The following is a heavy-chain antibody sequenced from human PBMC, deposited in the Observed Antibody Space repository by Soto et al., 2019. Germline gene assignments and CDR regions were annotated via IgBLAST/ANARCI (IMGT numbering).Heavy chain of an antibody. CDR1: GGTFSSYT. V-gene: IGHV1-69*02. J-gene: IGHJ4*02. Sequence: QVQLVQSGAEVKKPGSSVKVSCKASGGTFSSYTISWVRQAPGQGLEWMGRIIPILGIANYAQKFQGRVTITANKSTGTAYMELSSLRSEDTAVYYCAVVRGVTGFDYWGQGTLVTVSS. CDR3: AVVRGVTGFDY. CDR2: IIPILGIA. D-gene: IGHD3-10*01.